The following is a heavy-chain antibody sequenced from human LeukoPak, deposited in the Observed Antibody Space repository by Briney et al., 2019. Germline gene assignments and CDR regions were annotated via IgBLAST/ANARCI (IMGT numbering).Heavy chain of an antibody. CDR2: ITGGSTTI. Sequence: GGSLRLSCAASGFTFSDSYMNWVRQAPGKGLEWVSYITGGSTTIYYADSVKGRFTISRDNAKNSLYLQMNSLRAEDTAVYYCARDYSTVTTFFDYWGQGTLVTVSS. CDR1: GFTFSDSY. V-gene: IGHV3-48*01. D-gene: IGHD4-17*01. CDR3: ARDYSTVTTFFDY. J-gene: IGHJ4*02.